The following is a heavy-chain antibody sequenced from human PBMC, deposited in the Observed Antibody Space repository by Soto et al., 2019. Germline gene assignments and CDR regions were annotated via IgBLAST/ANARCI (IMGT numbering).Heavy chain of an antibody. J-gene: IGHJ4*02. D-gene: IGHD6-13*01. V-gene: IGHV1-3*01. CDR3: ARDRFWQQLLSYFDY. CDR1: GYMFTSYV. CDR2: INPGNGNT. Sequence: QVPLVQSGAEVKKPGASVWVSCEASGYMFTSYVIHWLRQAPGQRLEWMGWINPGNGNTEYSQNFQDRVTFTRDTSARTAYMELSSLRSEDTAVYYCARDRFWQQLLSYFDYWGQGTLVTVSS.